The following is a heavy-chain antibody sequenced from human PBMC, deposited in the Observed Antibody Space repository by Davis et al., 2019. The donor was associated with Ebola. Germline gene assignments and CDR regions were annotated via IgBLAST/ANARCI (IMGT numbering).Heavy chain of an antibody. CDR1: GYTFTRFA. J-gene: IGHJ6*02. D-gene: IGHD4-17*01. Sequence: AASVKVSCKASGYTFTRFAIHWVRQAPGQRLEWMGWINAGNGNIIYSQNFQGRVTITRDTSASTVYMELSSLRSEDTAVYYCAGNSVTTRLDYYGMDVWGQGTTVTVSS. V-gene: IGHV1-3*01. CDR2: INAGNGNI. CDR3: AGNSVTTRLDYYGMDV.